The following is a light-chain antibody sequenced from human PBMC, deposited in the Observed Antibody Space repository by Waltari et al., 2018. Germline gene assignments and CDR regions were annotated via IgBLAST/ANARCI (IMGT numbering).Light chain of an antibody. V-gene: IGKV4-1*01. Sequence: DIVMTQSPDSLAVSLGERATINCKSSQSVLYSSNNNNYLAWYQQKPGQPPKLLIYWASTRESGVPDRFSGSGSGRDFTLTISSLQAEDVAVYYCQQYHTTPRTFGQGTKVEIK. CDR1: QSVLYSSNNNNY. CDR3: QQYHTTPRT. CDR2: WAS. J-gene: IGKJ1*01.